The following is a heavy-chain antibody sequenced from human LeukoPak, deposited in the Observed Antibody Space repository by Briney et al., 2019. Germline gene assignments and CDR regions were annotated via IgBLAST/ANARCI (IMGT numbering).Heavy chain of an antibody. CDR3: ARSSGGLDYYYYMDV. CDR2: IRYDGGNE. Sequence: PGGSLRLSCAASGFTFSSYGMHWVRQAPGKGLEWVAFIRYDGGNEDYEDSVKGRFTISRDNSKNTLYLQMNSLRPEDTALYYCARSSGGLDYYYYMDVWGKGTTVAVSS. D-gene: IGHD6-19*01. J-gene: IGHJ6*03. V-gene: IGHV3-30*02. CDR1: GFTFSSYG.